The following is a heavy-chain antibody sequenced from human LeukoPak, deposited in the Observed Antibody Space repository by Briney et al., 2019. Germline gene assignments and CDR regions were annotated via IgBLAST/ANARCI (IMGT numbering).Heavy chain of an antibody. Sequence: GGSLRLSCEASRFTFSSYGMHWVRQAPGKGLEGVAVIWYDGSNRYYTDSVKGRFTISRDNAKNTLYLQMNSLRAEDTAVYYCARDTVLNDWGQGTLVTVSS. J-gene: IGHJ4*02. CDR3: ARDTVLND. CDR1: RFTFSSYG. V-gene: IGHV3-33*01. D-gene: IGHD1-1*01. CDR2: IWYDGSNR.